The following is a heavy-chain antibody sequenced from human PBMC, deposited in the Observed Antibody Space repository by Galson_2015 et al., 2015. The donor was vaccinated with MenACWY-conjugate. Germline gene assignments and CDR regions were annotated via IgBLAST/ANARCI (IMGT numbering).Heavy chain of an antibody. V-gene: IGHV1-18*01. J-gene: IGHJ4*02. D-gene: IGHD6-13*01. Sequence: SVKVCCKAAGYIFANFGITWVRKAPGQGLAWMGWISTYHGNANYAPTVRDRVMMTTDTSTNTVHLALKRLTSNDTAVYFCARDPIGRHDSSSWVWIDWGQRTPVTVSS. CDR2: ISTYHGNA. CDR3: ARDPIGRHDSSSWVWID. CDR1: GYIFANFG.